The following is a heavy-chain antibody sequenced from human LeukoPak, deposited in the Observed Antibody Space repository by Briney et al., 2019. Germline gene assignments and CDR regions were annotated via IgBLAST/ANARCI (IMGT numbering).Heavy chain of an antibody. CDR1: GGSFSGYY. CDR3: AGRTTVTSPFDY. D-gene: IGHD4-17*01. V-gene: IGHV4-34*01. Sequence: SETLSLTCAVYGGSFSGYYWSWIRQPPGKGLEWIGEINHSGSTNYNPSLKSRVTISVDTSKNQFSLKLSSVTAADTAVYYCAGRTTVTSPFDYWGQGTLVTVSS. J-gene: IGHJ4*02. CDR2: INHSGST.